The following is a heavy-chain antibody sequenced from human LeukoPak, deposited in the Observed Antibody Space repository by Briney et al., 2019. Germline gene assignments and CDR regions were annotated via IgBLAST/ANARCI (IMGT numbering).Heavy chain of an antibody. D-gene: IGHD3-10*01. CDR3: ARGLITMVRGVTDY. Sequence: PSETLSLTCAVYGGSFSGYYWSWIRQPPGKGLEWIGEINHSGSTNYNPSLKSRVTISVDTSKNQFSLQLSSVTAADTAVYYCARGLITMVRGVTDYWGQGTLVTVSS. CDR1: GGSFSGYY. CDR2: INHSGST. J-gene: IGHJ4*02. V-gene: IGHV4-34*01.